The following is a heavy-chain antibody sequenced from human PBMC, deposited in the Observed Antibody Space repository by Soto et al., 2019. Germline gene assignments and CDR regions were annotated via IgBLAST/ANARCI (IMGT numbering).Heavy chain of an antibody. CDR3: ARTGMILYDAFDI. CDR1: GFTFSDYY. J-gene: IGHJ3*02. V-gene: IGHV3-11*01. Sequence: QVQLVESGGGLVKPGGSLRLSCAASGFTFSDYYMSWIRQAPGKGQEWVSYISSSGSTIYYADSVKGRFTISRDNAENSLFLQLNSVRAEDTAVYYCARTGMILYDAFDIWGRGTMVTVSS. D-gene: IGHD2-8*02. CDR2: ISSSGSTI.